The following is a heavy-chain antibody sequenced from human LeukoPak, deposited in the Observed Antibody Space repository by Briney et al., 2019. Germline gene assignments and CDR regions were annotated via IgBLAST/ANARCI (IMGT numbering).Heavy chain of an antibody. CDR3: AREAKVGATGFDY. D-gene: IGHD1-26*01. CDR1: GGSFSGYY. J-gene: IGHJ4*02. V-gene: IGHV4-34*01. Sequence: NSSETLSLTCAVYGGSFSGYYWSWIRQPPGKGLEWIGEINHSGSTIYNPSLKSRVTISVDTSKNQFSLKLSSVTAADTAVYYCAREAKVGATGFDYWGQGTLVTVSS. CDR2: INHSGST.